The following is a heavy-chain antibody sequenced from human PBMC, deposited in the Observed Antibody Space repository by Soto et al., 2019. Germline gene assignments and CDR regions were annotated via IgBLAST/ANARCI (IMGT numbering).Heavy chain of an antibody. CDR3: ARIVRNYYYYYMDV. CDR2: INSDGSST. Sequence: EVQLVESGGGLVQPGGSLRLSCAASGFTFSSYWMHWVRQAPGKGLVWVSRINSDGSSTSYADSVKGRFTISRDNAKNMLYLQMNSLRAEDTAVYYCARIVRNYYYYYMDVWGKGTTVTVSS. CDR1: GFTFSSYW. J-gene: IGHJ6*03. V-gene: IGHV3-74*01. D-gene: IGHD6-6*01.